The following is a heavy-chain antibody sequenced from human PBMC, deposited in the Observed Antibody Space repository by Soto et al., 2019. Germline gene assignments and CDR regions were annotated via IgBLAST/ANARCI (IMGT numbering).Heavy chain of an antibody. CDR2: ISWDDDK. J-gene: IGHJ5*02. CDR3: EQTLPQHGLGRERGSWCGP. D-gene: IGHD3-10*01. Sequence: QITLKESGPPLVRPTQTLTLTCTFSGFSLSTTGVGVGWIRQPPGKALEWLALISWDDDKRYSPSLKSRLTRRKGPPKKEVSLTKPSNDPVDTARHYCEQTLPQHGLGRERGSWCGPWGQGTLVTVSS. CDR1: GFSLSTTGVG. V-gene: IGHV2-5*02.